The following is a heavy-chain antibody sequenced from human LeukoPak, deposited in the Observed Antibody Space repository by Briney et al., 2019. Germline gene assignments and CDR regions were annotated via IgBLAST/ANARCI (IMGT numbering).Heavy chain of an antibody. CDR1: GFTFSSYS. V-gene: IGHV3-21*01. CDR2: ISSSSSYI. Sequence: PGGSLRLSCAASGFTFSSYSMNWVRQAPGKGLEWVSSISSSSSYIYYADSVKGRFTISRDNAKSSLYLQMNSLRAEDTAVYYCARVQYSSSSFDYWGQGTLVTVSS. CDR3: ARVQYSSSSFDY. D-gene: IGHD6-13*01. J-gene: IGHJ4*02.